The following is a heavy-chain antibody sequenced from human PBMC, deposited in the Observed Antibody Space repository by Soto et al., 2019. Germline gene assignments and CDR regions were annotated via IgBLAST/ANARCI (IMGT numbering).Heavy chain of an antibody. CDR3: VRERVDY. J-gene: IGHJ4*02. CDR1: GFTFNNYW. V-gene: IGHV3-7*01. Sequence: EVQLVESGGGSVQPGGSLRLSCAVSGFTFNNYWMTWVRQAPGKGLEWVATIKGDGSEKYYGDSLRGRCTISRDNAENSLYLQMNSLRVEDTAIYYCVRERVDYWGQGTLVTVSS. CDR2: IKGDGSEK.